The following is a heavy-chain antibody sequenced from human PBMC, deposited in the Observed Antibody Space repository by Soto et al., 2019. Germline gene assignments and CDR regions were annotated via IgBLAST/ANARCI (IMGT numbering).Heavy chain of an antibody. CDR1: GFTFSSYS. CDR3: AREGLYGLWFGELFDY. J-gene: IGHJ4*02. V-gene: IGHV3-48*02. D-gene: IGHD3-10*01. CDR2: ISSSSSTI. Sequence: EVQLVESGGGLVQPGGSLRLSCAASGFTFSSYSMNWVRQAPGKGLEWVSYISSSSSTIYYADSVKGRFTISRDNAKNSVYLQRNSVRDEDTAVYYCAREGLYGLWFGELFDYWGQGTLVTVSS.